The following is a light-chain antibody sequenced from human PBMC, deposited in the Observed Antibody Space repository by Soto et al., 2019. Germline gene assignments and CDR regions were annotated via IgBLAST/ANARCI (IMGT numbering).Light chain of an antibody. CDR1: ISDIGRYNY. CDR2: EVS. Sequence: QSVLSQPSSLSGSPGQSITISCTGTISDIGRYNYVSWYQQHPGMAPQLLIYEVSDRPSGVSNRFSGSKSGNTASLTISGLQAEDEADYFCTSYTTTSAVIFGGGTKVTVL. CDR3: TSYTTTSAVI. V-gene: IGLV2-14*01. J-gene: IGLJ2*01.